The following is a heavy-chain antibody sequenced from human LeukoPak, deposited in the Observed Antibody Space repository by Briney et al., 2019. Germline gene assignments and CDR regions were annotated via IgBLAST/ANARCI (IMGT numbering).Heavy chain of an antibody. CDR2: INPSGGST. J-gene: IGHJ4*02. V-gene: IGHV1-46*01. D-gene: IGHD5-18*01. CDR1: GFTFTSYY. CDR3: AKGRGYSYATANDY. Sequence: ASVKVSCKASGFTFTSYYIHWVRQAPGQGLEWVGIINPSGGSTTYAQKFQGRVTMTRDTSTSTVYMELGSLRSEDTAVYYCAKGRGYSYATANDYWGQGTLVTVSS.